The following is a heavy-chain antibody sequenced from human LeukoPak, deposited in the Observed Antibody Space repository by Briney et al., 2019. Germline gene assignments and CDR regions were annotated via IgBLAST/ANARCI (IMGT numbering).Heavy chain of an antibody. Sequence: ASVKVSCKASGYTFTGHYVHWVRQAPGQGLEWTGWINPKSGDTKYAQNFQGWVTMTRDTSISTAYVELSRLRSDDTAVYYCARESAARPKHFDYWGQGTLVTVPS. V-gene: IGHV1-2*04. CDR1: GYTFTGHY. CDR3: ARESAARPKHFDY. D-gene: IGHD6-6*01. CDR2: INPKSGDT. J-gene: IGHJ4*02.